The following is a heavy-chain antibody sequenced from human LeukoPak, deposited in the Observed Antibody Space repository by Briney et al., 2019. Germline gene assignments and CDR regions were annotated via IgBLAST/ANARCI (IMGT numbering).Heavy chain of an antibody. CDR1: GFTFSDYY. CDR3: AKDPSGGPDTYYYGSGSYRRAPFDTRTAYYFDY. Sequence: QTGGSLRLSCAASGFTFSDYYMSWIRQAPGKGLEWVSAISGSGGSTYYADSVKGRFTISRDNSKNTLYLQMNSLRAEDTAVYYCAKDPSGGPDTYYYGSGSYRRAPFDTRTAYYFDYWGQGTLVTVSS. D-gene: IGHD3-10*01. CDR2: ISGSGGST. J-gene: IGHJ4*02. V-gene: IGHV3-23*01.